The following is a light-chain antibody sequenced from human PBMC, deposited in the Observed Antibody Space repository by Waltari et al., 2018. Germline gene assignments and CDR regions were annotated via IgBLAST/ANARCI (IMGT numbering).Light chain of an antibody. CDR3: QSYDNSLNAVI. CDR2: GNN. V-gene: IGLV1-40*01. J-gene: IGLJ2*01. CDR1: FSNIGTSYD. Sequence: QSALTQPPSVSGAPGQRVTISCTGSFSNIGTSYDVHWYRQVPGTAPKLLIYGNNNRPSGVPDRVSGSKAGTSASLAITWLQAEDEADYFCQSYDNSLNAVIFGGGTKLTVL.